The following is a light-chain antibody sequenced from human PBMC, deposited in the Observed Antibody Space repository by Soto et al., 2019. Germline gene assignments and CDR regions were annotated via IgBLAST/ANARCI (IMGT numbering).Light chain of an antibody. CDR1: QDISNY. CDR2: DAS. V-gene: IGKV1-33*01. CDR3: QQYDNLPRT. Sequence: DIQMTQSPSSLSASAGDRVTITCQARQDISNYLNWYQQKPGKAPKLLIYDASNLETGVPSRFSGSGSGTDFTFTISRLQPEDVATYYCQQYDNLPRTFGQGTKVEI. J-gene: IGKJ1*01.